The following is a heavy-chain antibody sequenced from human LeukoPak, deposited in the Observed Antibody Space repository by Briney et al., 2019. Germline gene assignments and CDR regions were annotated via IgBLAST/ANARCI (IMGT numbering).Heavy chain of an antibody. CDR3: ARVSWVVAATATDY. CDR2: ISYDGGNK. V-gene: IGHV3-30*03. J-gene: IGHJ4*02. Sequence: GGSLRLSCAASGFTFSSYGMQWVRQAPGKGLEWVAVISYDGGNKYYADSVKGRFTISRDNSKNTLYLQMNSLRAENTAVYYCARVSWVVAATATDYWGQGTLVTVSS. CDR1: GFTFSSYG. D-gene: IGHD2-15*01.